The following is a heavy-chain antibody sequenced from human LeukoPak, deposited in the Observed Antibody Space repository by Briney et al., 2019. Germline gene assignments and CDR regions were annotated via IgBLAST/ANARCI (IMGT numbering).Heavy chain of an antibody. V-gene: IGHV3-23*01. J-gene: IGHJ4*02. CDR3: AKDRPIDIAVAGTYYFDY. Sequence: GGSLRLSCAASGFTFSSYAMSWVRQAPGKGLEWVSAISGSGGSTYYADSVKGRFTISRDNPKNTLYLQMNSLRAEDTAVYYCAKDRPIDIAVAGTYYFDYWGQGTLVTVSS. CDR1: GFTFSSYA. CDR2: ISGSGGST. D-gene: IGHD6-19*01.